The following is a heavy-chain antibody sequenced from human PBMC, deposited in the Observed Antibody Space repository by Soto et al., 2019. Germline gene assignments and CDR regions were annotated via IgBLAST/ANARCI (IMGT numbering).Heavy chain of an antibody. Sequence: GGSLRLSCAASGFTFSSYGMHWVRQAPGKGLEWVAVIWYDGSNKYYADSVKGRFTISRDNSKNTLYLQMNSLRAEDTAVYYCARDTGYYYGSGSYYGDWGQGTLVTVSS. D-gene: IGHD3-10*01. V-gene: IGHV3-33*01. CDR3: ARDTGYYYGSGSYYGD. CDR1: GFTFSSYG. J-gene: IGHJ4*02. CDR2: IWYDGSNK.